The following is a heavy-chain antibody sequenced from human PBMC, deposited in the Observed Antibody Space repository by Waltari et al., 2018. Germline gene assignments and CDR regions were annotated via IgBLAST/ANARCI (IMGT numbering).Heavy chain of an antibody. Sequence: EVQLVESGGGLVQPGRSLRLSCAASGFTFDDYAIHWVRPAPGKGLEWVAGISWNSGSIGYADSVKGRFTISRDNAKNSLYLQMNSLRAEDTALYYCAKGASWELVKKYYFDYWGQGTLVTVSS. V-gene: IGHV3-9*01. J-gene: IGHJ4*02. D-gene: IGHD1-26*01. CDR2: ISWNSGSI. CDR3: AKGASWELVKKYYFDY. CDR1: GFTFDDYA.